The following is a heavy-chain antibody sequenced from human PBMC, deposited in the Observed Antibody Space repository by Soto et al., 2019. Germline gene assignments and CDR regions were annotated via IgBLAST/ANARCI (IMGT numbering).Heavy chain of an antibody. CDR2: INWNDDE. V-gene: IGHV2-5*01. CDR1: VFSLNTRAVG. J-gene: IGHJ3*02. CDR3: AHRHDLGGFDI. Sequence: QITLKESGPTLGKPTQTLTLTCTFSVFSLNTRAVGVGWIRQAPGKALEWLALINWNDDERYSPSLKDRLTITKDTSKNHVVLTMTNIGPVDTATYYCAHRHDLGGFDIWGQGTAVTVSS. D-gene: IGHD2-15*01.